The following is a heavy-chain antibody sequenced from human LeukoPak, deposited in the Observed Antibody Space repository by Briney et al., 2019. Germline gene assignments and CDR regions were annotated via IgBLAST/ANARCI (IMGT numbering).Heavy chain of an antibody. CDR3: ARDLREIISVAGFDP. J-gene: IGHJ5*02. V-gene: IGHV1-18*01. D-gene: IGHD6-19*01. Sequence: ASVKVSCTASGYTFINYGISWVRQAPGQGLEWMGWINPYNDNTKYTQNLQGRVTMTTDTFTGTAYMELRSLRSDDTAIYYCARDLREIISVAGFDPWGQGTLVTVSS. CDR1: GYTFINYG. CDR2: INPYNDNT.